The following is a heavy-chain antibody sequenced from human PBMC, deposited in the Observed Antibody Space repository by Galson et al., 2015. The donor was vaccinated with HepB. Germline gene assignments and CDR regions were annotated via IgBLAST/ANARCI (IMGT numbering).Heavy chain of an antibody. Sequence: SLRLSCAASAFTFSGYSMNWVRQAPGKGLEWVSSISTNSAYVYYADSVRGRFTISRDNAKNSLSLQMNSLRAEDTAVYYCARGAPLPSSVYLGSRHYYDMDVWGQGTTVTVSS. J-gene: IGHJ6*02. CDR2: ISTNSAYV. D-gene: IGHD2-8*01. CDR1: AFTFSGYS. CDR3: ARGAPLPSSVYLGSRHYYDMDV. V-gene: IGHV3-21*01.